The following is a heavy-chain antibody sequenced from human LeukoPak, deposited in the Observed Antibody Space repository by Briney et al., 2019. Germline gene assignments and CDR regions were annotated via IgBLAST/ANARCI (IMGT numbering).Heavy chain of an antibody. V-gene: IGHV3-30*02. CDR3: AKGERTVVVVVAAIDY. Sequence: PGGSLRLSCAASGFTFSSYGMHWVRQAPGKGLEWVAFIRYDGSNKYYADSVKGRFTISRDNSKNNVYLQMNSLRAEDTAVYYCAKGERTVVVVVAAIDYWGQGTLVTVSS. CDR2: IRYDGSNK. CDR1: GFTFSSYG. D-gene: IGHD2-15*01. J-gene: IGHJ4*02.